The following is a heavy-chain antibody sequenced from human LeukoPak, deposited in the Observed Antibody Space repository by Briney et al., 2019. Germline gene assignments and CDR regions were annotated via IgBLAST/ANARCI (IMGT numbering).Heavy chain of an antibody. V-gene: IGHV1-8*01. CDR3: ARPHCSSTDCHPPEWFDP. D-gene: IGHD2-2*01. J-gene: IGHJ5*02. Sequence: ASVKVSCKTSGYTFANYDINWVRQATGQGLEWMGWMNPNSGNTGYAQKFQGRVTMTRNTSISTAYMELSSLRSEDTAVYYCARPHCSSTDCHPPEWFDPWGQGTLVTVSS. CDR1: GYTFANYD. CDR2: MNPNSGNT.